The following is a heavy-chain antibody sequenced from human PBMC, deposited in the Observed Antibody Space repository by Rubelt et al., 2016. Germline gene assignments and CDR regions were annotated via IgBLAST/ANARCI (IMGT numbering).Heavy chain of an antibody. CDR3: ASMKIRYCSGGSCNDY. Sequence: MHWVRQAPGQGLEWMGWINPNSGGTNYAQKFQGWVTMTRDTSISTAYMELSRLRSDDTAVYYCASMKIRYCSGGSCNDYWGQGTLVTVSS. V-gene: IGHV1-2*04. J-gene: IGHJ4*02. D-gene: IGHD2-15*01. CDR2: INPNSGGT.